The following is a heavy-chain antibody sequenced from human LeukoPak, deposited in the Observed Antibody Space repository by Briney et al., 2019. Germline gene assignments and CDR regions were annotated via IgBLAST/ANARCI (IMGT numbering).Heavy chain of an antibody. V-gene: IGHV7-4-1*02. Sequence: GASVKVSCKASGYTFTSYAMNWVRQAPGQGLEWMGWINTNTGNPTYAQGFTGRFVFSLDTSVSTAYLQISSLKAEDTAVYYCARGYYDILTGPNEDNWFDPWGQGTLVTVSS. CDR1: GYTFTSYA. D-gene: IGHD3-9*01. CDR2: INTNTGNP. J-gene: IGHJ5*02. CDR3: ARGYYDILTGPNEDNWFDP.